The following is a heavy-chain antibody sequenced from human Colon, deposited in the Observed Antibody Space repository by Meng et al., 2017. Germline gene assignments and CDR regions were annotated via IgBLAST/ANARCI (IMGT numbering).Heavy chain of an antibody. Sequence: AQLQESGRGLVKRSGTLSLTCAVSGASISSTYWWSWVRQPPGKGLEWIGEVHHSGGTNYNPSLKSRVTISVDESNNQYSLSLTSVTAADTAIYYCGRNGAYSIDPWGRGTLVTVSS. CDR2: VHHSGGT. CDR1: GASISSTYW. D-gene: IGHD2-15*01. J-gene: IGHJ5*02. V-gene: IGHV4-4*02. CDR3: GRNGAYSIDP.